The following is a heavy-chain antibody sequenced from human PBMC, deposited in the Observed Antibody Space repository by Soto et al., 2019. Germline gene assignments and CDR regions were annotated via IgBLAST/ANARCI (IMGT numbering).Heavy chain of an antibody. J-gene: IGHJ6*02. D-gene: IGHD2-15*01. V-gene: IGHV1-69*13. CDR3: ARGQGYCSGGICYYYYYGMDV. Sequence: SVKVSCKASGGSFSSDAFGWVRQAPGQGLEWMGGIIPTSGTANYAQRFQGRATITADESTSTAYMELSSLTSEDTAVYFCARGQGYCSGGICYYYYYGMDVWGQGTTVTXSS. CDR1: GGSFSSDA. CDR2: IIPTSGTA.